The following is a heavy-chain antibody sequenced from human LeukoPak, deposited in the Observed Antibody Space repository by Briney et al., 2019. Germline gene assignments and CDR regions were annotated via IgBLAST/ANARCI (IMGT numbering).Heavy chain of an antibody. Sequence: GGSLRLSCAASGFTFSSYAMSWVRQAPGKGLEWVSAISGSGGSTYYADSVKGRFTISRDNSENTLYLQMNSLRAEDTAVYYCAKVPLYYYDSSGYWFDYWGQGTLVTVSS. CDR1: GFTFSSYA. CDR2: ISGSGGST. CDR3: AKVPLYYYDSSGYWFDY. V-gene: IGHV3-23*01. J-gene: IGHJ4*02. D-gene: IGHD3-22*01.